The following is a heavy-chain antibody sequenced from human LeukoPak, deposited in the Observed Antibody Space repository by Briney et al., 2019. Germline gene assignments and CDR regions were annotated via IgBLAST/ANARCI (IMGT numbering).Heavy chain of an antibody. Sequence: PSETLSLTCTVSGGSISSSSYYWGWIRQPPGKGLEWIGSIYYSGSTYYNPSLKSRVTISVDTSKNQFSLKLSSVTAADTAVYYCARDYDYDSSGYYHSFGMDVWGQGTTVTVSS. D-gene: IGHD3-22*01. J-gene: IGHJ6*02. CDR1: GGSISSSSYY. CDR2: IYYSGST. CDR3: ARDYDYDSSGYYHSFGMDV. V-gene: IGHV4-39*07.